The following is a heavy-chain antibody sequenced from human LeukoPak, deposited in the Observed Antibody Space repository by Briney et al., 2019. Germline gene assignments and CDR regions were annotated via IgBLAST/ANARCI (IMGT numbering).Heavy chain of an antibody. Sequence: GASVKVSCTASGYTFTSYGISWVRQAPGQGLEWMGWISAYNGNTNYAQKLQGRVTMTTDTSTSTAYMELRSLRSDDTAVYYCARQGGSGYFDWLFVGFDYWGQGTLVTVSS. D-gene: IGHD3-9*01. V-gene: IGHV1-18*01. J-gene: IGHJ4*02. CDR1: GYTFTSYG. CDR2: ISAYNGNT. CDR3: ARQGGSGYFDWLFVGFDY.